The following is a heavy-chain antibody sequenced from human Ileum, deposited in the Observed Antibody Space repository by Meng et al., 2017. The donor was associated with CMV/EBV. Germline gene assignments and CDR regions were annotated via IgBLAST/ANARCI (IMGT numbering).Heavy chain of an antibody. CDR2: IYSGGTI. Sequence: GGSLRLSCAASGFSVSSNDMSWVRQAPGKGLEWVSVIYSGGTIYYADSVKGRFTISRDNAKNSLFLQMNSLRVEDTAMYYCARRANWFDPWGQGTLVTVSS. CDR3: ARRANWFDP. J-gene: IGHJ5*02. V-gene: IGHV3-53*01. CDR1: GFSVSSND.